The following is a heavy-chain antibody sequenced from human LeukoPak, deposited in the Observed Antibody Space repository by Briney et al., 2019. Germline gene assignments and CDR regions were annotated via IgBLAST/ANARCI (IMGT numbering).Heavy chain of an antibody. V-gene: IGHV4-38-2*02. Sequence: PSETLSLTCTVSGYSISSGYYWGWIRQPPGKGLAWIGSIYHSGSTYYNPSLKSRVTISVDTSKNQFSLKLSSVTAADTAVYYGARDLILGEGDENWFDPGGQEPWSPSPQ. J-gene: IGHJ5*02. CDR2: IYHSGST. D-gene: IGHD2-21*02. CDR3: ARDLILGEGDENWFDP. CDR1: GYSISSGYY.